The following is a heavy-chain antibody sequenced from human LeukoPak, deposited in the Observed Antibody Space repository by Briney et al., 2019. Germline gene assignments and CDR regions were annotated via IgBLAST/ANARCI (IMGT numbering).Heavy chain of an antibody. CDR2: INPIFGTA. CDR3: ARGQDWAAAGTGYYFDY. CDR1: GGTFSSYA. Sequence: ASVKVSCKASGGTFSSYAISWVRQAPGQGLEWMGRINPIFGTANYAQKFQGGVTITTDESTSTAYMELSSLRSEDTAVYYCARGQDWAAAGTGYYFDYWGQGTLVTVSS. D-gene: IGHD6-13*01. J-gene: IGHJ4*02. V-gene: IGHV1-69*05.